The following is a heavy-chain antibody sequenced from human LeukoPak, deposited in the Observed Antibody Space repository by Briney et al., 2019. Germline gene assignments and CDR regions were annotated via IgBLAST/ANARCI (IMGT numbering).Heavy chain of an antibody. CDR1: GYTFTSYY. J-gene: IGHJ4*02. CDR2: INPTGGST. Sequence: ASVKVSCKSSGYTFTSYYMHWVRQPPGQGLEWMGLINPTGGSTGYAQKFQGGVAITADKSTSTAYMELSSLRSEDTAVYYCARAVRNYYGSGSYGHLDYWGQGTLVTVSS. V-gene: IGHV1-46*01. CDR3: ARAVRNYYGSGSYGHLDY. D-gene: IGHD3-10*01.